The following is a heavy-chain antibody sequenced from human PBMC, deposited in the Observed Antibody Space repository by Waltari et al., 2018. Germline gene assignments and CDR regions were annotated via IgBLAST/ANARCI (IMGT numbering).Heavy chain of an antibody. Sequence: EVQLVQSGPEVKNPGATVKIPCKAHGYTFPDYYMRWGQQAPGKGLEWMGRVDPEDGETIYAEKFQGRVTITADTSTDTAYMELSSLRSEDTAVYYCATVNWRSPWGQGTLVTVSS. CDR2: VDPEDGET. J-gene: IGHJ5*02. CDR3: ATVNWRSP. CDR1: GYTFPDYY. V-gene: IGHV1-69-2*01. D-gene: IGHD1-20*01.